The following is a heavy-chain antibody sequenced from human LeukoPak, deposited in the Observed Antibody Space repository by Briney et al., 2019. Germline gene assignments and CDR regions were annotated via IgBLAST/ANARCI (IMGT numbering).Heavy chain of an antibody. CDR2: IYSSGST. D-gene: IGHD3-10*01. V-gene: IGHV4-34*01. CDR1: GGSFSGYY. J-gene: IGHJ3*02. Sequence: MASETLSLTCAVYGGSFSGYYWSWIRQPPGKGLEWIGSIYSSGSTYYNPSLKSRVIIIIDTPKNHFSLTLSSVTAADTAVYYCARSDGYGLVGIWGQGTMVTVSS. CDR3: ARSDGYGLVGI.